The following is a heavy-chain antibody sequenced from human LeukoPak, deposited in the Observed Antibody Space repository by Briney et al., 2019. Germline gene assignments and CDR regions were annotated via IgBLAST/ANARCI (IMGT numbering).Heavy chain of an antibody. CDR2: TYYRSKWYN. CDR1: GESVSRYSAS. Sequence: SQTLSLTCDISGESVSRYSASWICIRQSPSRGLECLGSTYYRSKWYNDYALSVKSRITINLDTPKNQFCLQLDSVTPEDTALYYCARGNRALLGPFDYWGQGTLVTVSS. V-gene: IGHV6-1*01. CDR3: ARGNRALLGPFDY. J-gene: IGHJ4*02. D-gene: IGHD2/OR15-2a*01.